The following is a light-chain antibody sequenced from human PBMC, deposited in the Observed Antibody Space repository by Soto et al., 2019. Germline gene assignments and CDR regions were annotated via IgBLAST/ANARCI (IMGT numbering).Light chain of an antibody. CDR3: QQYGNSPWT. V-gene: IGKV3-20*01. J-gene: IGKJ1*01. Sequence: EIVLTQSPGTLSLSPGERATLSCRASQSVGSSYLAWYLQKPGQAPRLLIYGASDRATVIPDRFSGSGSGTDFTLIISRREPEDFAVYYCQQYGNSPWTFGQGTKVEIK. CDR1: QSVGSSY. CDR2: GAS.